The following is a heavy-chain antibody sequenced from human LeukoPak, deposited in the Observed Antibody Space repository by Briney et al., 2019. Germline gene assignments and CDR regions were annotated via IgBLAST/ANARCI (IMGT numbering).Heavy chain of an antibody. D-gene: IGHD6-6*01. J-gene: IGHJ4*02. Sequence: GASMKVSCKTSGYTFIGYYIHWVRQAPGQGLEWMGWINPNSGATNYAQSFQGRVTVTRDTSISTAYMELRSLISDDTAVYYCARADEYRSEYYFDNWGPGTLVTVSS. CDR1: GYTFIGYY. V-gene: IGHV1-2*02. CDR3: ARADEYRSEYYFDN. CDR2: INPNSGAT.